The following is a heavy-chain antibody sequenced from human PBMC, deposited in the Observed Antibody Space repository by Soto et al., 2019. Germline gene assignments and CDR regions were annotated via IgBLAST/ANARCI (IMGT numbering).Heavy chain of an antibody. CDR3: ARDGPSSYGMDV. Sequence: GGSLRLSCAASGFTFSSYEMNWVRQAPGKGLEWVSYISSSGSTIYYADSVKGRFTISRDNAKNSLYLQMNSLRAEDTAVYYCARDGPSSYGMDVWGQGTTVTVS. CDR2: ISSSGSTI. CDR1: GFTFSSYE. V-gene: IGHV3-48*03. J-gene: IGHJ6*02.